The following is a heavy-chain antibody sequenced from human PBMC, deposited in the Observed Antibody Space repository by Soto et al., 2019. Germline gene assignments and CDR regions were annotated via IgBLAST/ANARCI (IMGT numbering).Heavy chain of an antibody. CDR2: ISSSSSTI. CDR1: GFTFSSYS. V-gene: IGHV3-48*02. Sequence: LRLSCAASGFTFSSYSMNWVRQAPGKGLEWVSYISSSSSTIYYADSVKGRFTISRDNAKNSLYLQMNSLRDEDTAVYYCARDRQQLWLPLYFDYWGQGTLVTVS. CDR3: ARDRQQLWLPLYFDY. D-gene: IGHD5-18*01. J-gene: IGHJ4*02.